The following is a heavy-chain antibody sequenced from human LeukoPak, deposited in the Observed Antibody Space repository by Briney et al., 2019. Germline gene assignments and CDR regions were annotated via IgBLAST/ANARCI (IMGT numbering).Heavy chain of an antibody. V-gene: IGHV3-53*01. CDR3: ARLSYSSSWYYLPGYYDY. Sequence: PGGSLRLSCAASGFTVSSNYMSWVRQAPGKGLEWVSVIYSGGSTYYADSVKGRFTISRDNSKNTLYLQMNSLRAEDTAVYYCARLSYSSSWYYLPGYYDYWGQGTLVTVSS. D-gene: IGHD6-13*01. CDR2: IYSGGST. CDR1: GFTVSSNY. J-gene: IGHJ4*02.